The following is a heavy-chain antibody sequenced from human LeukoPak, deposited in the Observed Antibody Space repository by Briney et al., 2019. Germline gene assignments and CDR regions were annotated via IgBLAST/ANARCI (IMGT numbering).Heavy chain of an antibody. CDR1: GFTFSTYS. Sequence: GGSLRLSCAASGFTFSTYSMNWVRQAPGKGLEWVSSISSSSSHIYYADSVGGRFTSSRDNAKNSLYLQMNSLRDEDTAVYYCASHYYGSGKLENWGQGTLVTVSS. V-gene: IGHV3-21*01. CDR2: ISSSSSHI. D-gene: IGHD3-10*01. CDR3: ASHYYGSGKLEN. J-gene: IGHJ4*02.